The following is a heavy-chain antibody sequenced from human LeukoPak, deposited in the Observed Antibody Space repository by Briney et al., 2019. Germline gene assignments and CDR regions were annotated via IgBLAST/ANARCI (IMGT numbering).Heavy chain of an antibody. CDR1: GYTFTGYY. Sequence: ASVKVSCKASGYTFTGYYMRWVRQAPGQGLEWMGWINPNSGGTNYAQKFQGRVTMTRDTSISTAYMELSRLRSDDTAVYYCARRGIAAGTTLGYWGQGTLVTVSS. CDR3: ARRGIAAGTTLGY. V-gene: IGHV1-2*02. D-gene: IGHD6-13*01. J-gene: IGHJ4*02. CDR2: INPNSGGT.